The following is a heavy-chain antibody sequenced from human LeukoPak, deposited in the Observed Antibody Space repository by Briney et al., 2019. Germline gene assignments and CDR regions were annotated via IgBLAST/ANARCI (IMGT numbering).Heavy chain of an antibody. CDR1: GFTFGDYA. J-gene: IGHJ4*02. CDR3: TRVSLVVASVFFDY. V-gene: IGHV3-49*04. Sequence: GGSLRLSCTSSGFTFGDYAMSWVRQAPGKGLEWVSFIRSEAYGGTTEYAASVKGRFTISRDDSKSIAYLQMNSLKTEDTAVYYCTRVSLVVASVFFDYWGQGSLVTVSS. CDR2: IRSEAYGGTT. D-gene: IGHD2-15*01.